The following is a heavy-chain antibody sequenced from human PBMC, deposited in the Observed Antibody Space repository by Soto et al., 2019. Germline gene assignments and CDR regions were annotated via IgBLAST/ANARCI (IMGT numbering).Heavy chain of an antibody. V-gene: IGHV3-23*01. CDR3: ARDRVDTAMVTGYFDY. CDR1: GFTFSSYA. D-gene: IGHD5-18*01. J-gene: IGHJ4*02. CDR2: IPGSGGST. Sequence: EVQLLESGGGLVQPGGSLRLSCAASGFTFSSYAMSWVRQSPGKGLEWVSAIPGSGGSTYYAGSVKGRFTISRDNSKNTLYLQMNNLRVEDTAVYYCARDRVDTAMVTGYFDYWGQGTLVTVSS.